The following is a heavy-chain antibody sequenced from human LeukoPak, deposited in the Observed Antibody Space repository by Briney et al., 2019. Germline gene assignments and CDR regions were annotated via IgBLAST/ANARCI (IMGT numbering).Heavy chain of an antibody. V-gene: IGHV3-48*02. J-gene: IGHJ4*02. CDR3: ATMGTYGFDY. CDR1: GFTFSNYN. CDR2: ISSSGRTT. D-gene: IGHD3-10*01. Sequence: GGSLRLSCAASGFTFSNYNMNWVRQAPGKGLEWISYISSSGRTTNYADSVKGRFTISRDNAKNSLYLQMNSLKDGDTAVYYWATMGTYGFDYWARGTLVPVSS.